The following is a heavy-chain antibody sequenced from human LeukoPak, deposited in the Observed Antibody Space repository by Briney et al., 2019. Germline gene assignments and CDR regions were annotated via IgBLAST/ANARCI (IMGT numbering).Heavy chain of an antibody. D-gene: IGHD4-17*01. CDR1: GFIFSSYS. J-gene: IGHJ4*02. CDR2: ISSSSSYI. V-gene: IGHV3-21*01. CDR3: AREDGDYAFDY. Sequence: GGSLRLSCTASGFIFSSYSMNWVRQAPGKGLEWVSSISSSSSYIYYADSVKGRFTISRDNAKNSLYLQMDSLRAEDTAVYYCAREDGDYAFDYWGQGTLLTVSS.